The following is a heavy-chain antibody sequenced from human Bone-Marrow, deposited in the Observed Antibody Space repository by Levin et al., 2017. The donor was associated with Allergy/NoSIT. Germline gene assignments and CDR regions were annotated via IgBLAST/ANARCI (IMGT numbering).Heavy chain of an antibody. J-gene: IGHJ4*02. V-gene: IGHV3-20*04. CDR3: ARVSGTPRGCSDY. CDR2: INWNGGST. Sequence: PSETLSLTCAASGFTFDDYGMSWVRQAPGKGLEWVSGINWNGGSTGYGDSVKGRFTISRDNAKNSLYLQMNSLRGEDTALYYCARVSGTPRGCSDYWGQGTLVTVSS. D-gene: IGHD3-10*01. CDR1: GFTFDDYG.